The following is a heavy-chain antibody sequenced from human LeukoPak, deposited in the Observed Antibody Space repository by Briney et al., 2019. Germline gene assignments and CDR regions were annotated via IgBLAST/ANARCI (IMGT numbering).Heavy chain of an antibody. V-gene: IGHV1-69*13. J-gene: IGHJ4*02. Sequence: SVKVSCKASGGTFSSYAISWVRQAPGEGLEWMGGIIPIFGTANYAQKFQGRVTITADESTSTAYMELSSLRSEDTAVYYCARDPSLYGGNAGGDYWGQGTLVTVSS. D-gene: IGHD4-23*01. CDR2: IIPIFGTA. CDR3: ARDPSLYGGNAGGDY. CDR1: GGTFSSYA.